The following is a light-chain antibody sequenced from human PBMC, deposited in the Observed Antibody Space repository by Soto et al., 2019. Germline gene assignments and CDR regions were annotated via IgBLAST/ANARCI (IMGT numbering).Light chain of an antibody. V-gene: IGLV2-8*01. CDR2: EVS. Sequence: QSVLTQPPSASGSPGQSVTISCTGTSSDVGGYNYVSWYQQHPGKAPKLMIYEVSKRPSGVPDRFSGSKSGNTASLTVSGLEGEDEADYYCSSYAGSNKVFGGGTKLTV. CDR1: SSDVGGYNY. J-gene: IGLJ2*01. CDR3: SSYAGSNKV.